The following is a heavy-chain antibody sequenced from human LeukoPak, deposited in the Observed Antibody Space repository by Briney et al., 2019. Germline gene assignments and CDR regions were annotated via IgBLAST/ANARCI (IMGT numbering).Heavy chain of an antibody. V-gene: IGHV3-23*01. Sequence: TGGSLRLSCAASGFTFKSYGMTWVRQVPGKGLEWVSSITGAGSSTKYADSVNGRFTISRDNSKNTLSLQMTGLRAEDTAVYYCARKVAVAMDLDYWDQGTLVTVSS. CDR2: ITGAGSST. D-gene: IGHD5-18*01. CDR3: ARKVAVAMDLDY. CDR1: GFTFKSYG. J-gene: IGHJ4*02.